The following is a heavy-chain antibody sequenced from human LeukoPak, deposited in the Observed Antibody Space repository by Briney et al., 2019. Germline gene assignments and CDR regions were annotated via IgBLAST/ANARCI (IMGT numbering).Heavy chain of an antibody. D-gene: IGHD2-2*01. CDR1: GFTLSSYA. J-gene: IGHJ4*02. CDR2: ISTDGKDK. Sequence: GGSLRLSCAASGFTLSSYAMHWVRQAPGKGLEWVTVISTDGKDKKYADSVKGRFAISRDNSKDTLDLQMNSLRAEDTAVYYCARDQKWGPADYYFDSWGQGTLVTVSS. CDR3: ARDQKWGPADYYFDS. V-gene: IGHV3-30*03.